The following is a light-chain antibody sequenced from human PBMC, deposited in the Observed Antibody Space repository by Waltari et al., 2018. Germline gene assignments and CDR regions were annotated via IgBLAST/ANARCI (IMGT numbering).Light chain of an antibody. V-gene: IGKV3-15*01. J-gene: IGKJ5*01. CDR1: QSVSSN. Sequence: EIVMTQSPATLSVSPGERATLSCRSIQSVSSNLAWYQQKPGQSPRRRIFGAYSRATGIPGRFSGSGSGTEFTLTISSLQSEDFAVYYCQQYNNWLITFGQGTRLEIK. CDR2: GAY. CDR3: QQYNNWLIT.